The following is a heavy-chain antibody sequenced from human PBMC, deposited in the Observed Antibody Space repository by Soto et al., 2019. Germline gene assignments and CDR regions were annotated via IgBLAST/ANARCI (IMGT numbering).Heavy chain of an antibody. CDR2: IYYSGST. CDR1: GGSISSGGYY. CDR3: ARGGIQLWYVDY. Sequence: QVQLQESGPGLVKPSQTLSLTCTASGGSISSGGYYWSWIRQHPGKGLEWIGYIYYSGSTYYNPSLKSRVTISVDTSKNQFSLKLSSVTAADTAVYYCARGGIQLWYVDYWGQGTLVTVSS. V-gene: IGHV4-31*03. J-gene: IGHJ4*02. D-gene: IGHD5-18*01.